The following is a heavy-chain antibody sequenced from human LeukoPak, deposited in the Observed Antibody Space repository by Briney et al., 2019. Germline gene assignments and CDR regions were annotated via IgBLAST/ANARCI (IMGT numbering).Heavy chain of an antibody. V-gene: IGHV4-61*08. CDR2: SGSP. J-gene: IGHJ4*02. D-gene: IGHD2-21*01. CDR3: TTYYVGEGGRGH. Sequence: PSETLSLNCSVSGDSVSSAGYHWSWIRQAPGKGLEWIGHSGSPSYNPSLKSRVMISIDTSKNQSSLKVSTVTAADTAVYYCTTYYVGEGGRGHWGPGTLVTVSS. CDR1: GDSVSSAGYH.